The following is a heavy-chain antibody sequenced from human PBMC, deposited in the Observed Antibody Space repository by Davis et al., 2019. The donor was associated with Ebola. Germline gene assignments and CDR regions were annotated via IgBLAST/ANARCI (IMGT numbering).Heavy chain of an antibody. CDR3: ARHPALYY. CDR1: GGSFSGYY. J-gene: IGHJ4*02. D-gene: IGHD2-15*01. Sequence: SETLSLTCAVYGGSFSGYYWTWIRQPPGKGLEWIGEINHSGSTNYNPSLKSRVTLSVDKSKNQFSLKVNSVTDADTAVYFCARHPALYYWGQGTLVTVSS. V-gene: IGHV4-34*01. CDR2: INHSGST.